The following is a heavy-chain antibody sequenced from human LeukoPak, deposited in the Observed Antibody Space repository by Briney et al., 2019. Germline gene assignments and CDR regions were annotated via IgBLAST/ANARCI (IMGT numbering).Heavy chain of an antibody. D-gene: IGHD1-26*01. CDR3: AKGAAAIGWELLEGDAFDI. Sequence: PGGSLRLSCAASGFTFSNYWMHWVRQAPGKGLVWVSRINGDGSGTGYADSVKGRFTISRDNSKNTLYLQMNSLRAEDTAVYYCAKGAAAIGWELLEGDAFDIWGQGTMVTVSS. V-gene: IGHV3-74*01. J-gene: IGHJ3*02. CDR2: INGDGSGT. CDR1: GFTFSNYW.